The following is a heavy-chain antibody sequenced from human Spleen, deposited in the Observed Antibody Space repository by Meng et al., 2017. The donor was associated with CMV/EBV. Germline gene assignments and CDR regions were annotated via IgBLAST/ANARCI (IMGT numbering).Heavy chain of an antibody. CDR3: ARGPRNYGFDY. CDR1: EDTFTNYD. CDR2: MNPNSGET. Sequence: QVQLVQSGAEVQKPGASVKVSCKASEDTFTNYDFNWVRRATGQGFEWMGWMNPNSGETGYAQNFQGRVTMTRDTSISTAYMELSSLRSDDTAVYYCARGPRNYGFDYWGQGTLVTVSS. D-gene: IGHD1-7*01. V-gene: IGHV1-8*01. J-gene: IGHJ4*02.